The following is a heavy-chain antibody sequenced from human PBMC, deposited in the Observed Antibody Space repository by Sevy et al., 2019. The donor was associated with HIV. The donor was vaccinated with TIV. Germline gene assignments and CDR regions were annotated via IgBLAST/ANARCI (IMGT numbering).Heavy chain of an antibody. CDR3: VRDGSGSYYHYYYMDV. D-gene: IGHD3-10*01. CDR1: GFTFSSYE. Sequence: GGSLRLSCAASGFTFSSYEMNWVRQAPGKGLEWVSYISSSGSTIYYADSVKGRFTISRDNAKNSLYLQMNSLRAEDTAVYYCVRDGSGSYYHYYYMDVWGKGTTVTVSS. V-gene: IGHV3-48*03. CDR2: ISSSGSTI. J-gene: IGHJ6*03.